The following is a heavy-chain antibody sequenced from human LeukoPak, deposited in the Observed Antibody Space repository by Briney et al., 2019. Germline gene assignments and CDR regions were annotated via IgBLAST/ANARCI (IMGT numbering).Heavy chain of an antibody. V-gene: IGHV3-30*18. CDR1: GFTFSSYG. J-gene: IGHJ4*02. CDR2: ISSDGNNK. D-gene: IGHD3-22*01. CDR3: AKGNDIGGYYYPHYDY. Sequence: GGSLRLSCAASGFTFSSYGMHWVRQAPGKGLEWVAVISSDGNNKNYVDSVKGRFTFSRDNSKNTLYLQMNSLRAEDTAVYYCAKGNDIGGYYYPHYDYWGQGTLVTVSS.